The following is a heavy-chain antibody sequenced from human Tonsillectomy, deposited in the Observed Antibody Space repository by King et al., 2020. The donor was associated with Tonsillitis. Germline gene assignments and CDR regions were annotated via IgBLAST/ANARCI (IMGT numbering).Heavy chain of an antibody. CDR2: INQDGSEK. CDR1: GFTFSIYW. CDR3: ARERYGMDV. Sequence: VQLVESGGGLVQPGGSLRLSCAASGFTFSIYWMTWVRQAPGKGLEWVANINQDGSEKYYVDSVEGRFTISRDNAKNSLYLQINSLRAEDTAVYYCARERYGMDVWGQGTTVTVSS. J-gene: IGHJ6*02. V-gene: IGHV3-7*03.